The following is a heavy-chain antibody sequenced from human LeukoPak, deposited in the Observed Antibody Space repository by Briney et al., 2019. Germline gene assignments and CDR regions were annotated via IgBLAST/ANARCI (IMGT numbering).Heavy chain of an antibody. D-gene: IGHD4-11*01. J-gene: IGHJ4*02. CDR2: ISPGGGTT. CDR1: GFPFGNEA. V-gene: IGHV3-23*01. CDR3: AKVRTGSSNWALRIFDN. Sequence: GGSLRLSCAASGFPFGNEAMSWVRQSPERGLEWVSSISPGGGTTYYADSVKGRFTISRDNSKNTLYVQMNSLRAEDTAVYYCAKVRTGSSNWALRIFDNWGQGTLVSVSS.